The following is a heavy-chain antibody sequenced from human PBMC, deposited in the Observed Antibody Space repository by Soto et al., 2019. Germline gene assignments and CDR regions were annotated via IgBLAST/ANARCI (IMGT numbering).Heavy chain of an antibody. V-gene: IGHV1-69*06. D-gene: IGHD2-2*01. CDR1: GGTFSSYA. CDR2: IIPIFGTA. J-gene: IGHJ4*02. CDR3: ASRSQPRYCSSTSCRLDDY. Sequence: GASVKVSCKASGGTFSSYAISWVRQAPGQGLEWMGGIIPIFGTANYAQKFQGRVTITADKSTSTAYMELSSLRSEDTAVYYCASRSQPRYCSSTSCRLDDYWGKGTLVTVSS.